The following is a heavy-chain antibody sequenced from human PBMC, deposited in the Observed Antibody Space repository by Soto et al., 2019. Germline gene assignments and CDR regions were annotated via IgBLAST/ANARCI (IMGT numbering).Heavy chain of an antibody. CDR3: AREGGGSWLLDAFDI. D-gene: IGHD6-13*01. CDR2: IYPGDSDT. CDR1: GYSFTSYW. Sequence: GESLKISCKGSGYSFTSYWIGWVRQMPGKGLEWMGIIYPGDSDTRYSPSFQGQVTISADKSISTAYLQWSSLKASDTAMYYCAREGGGSWLLDAFDIWGQGTMVTVSS. J-gene: IGHJ3*02. V-gene: IGHV5-51*01.